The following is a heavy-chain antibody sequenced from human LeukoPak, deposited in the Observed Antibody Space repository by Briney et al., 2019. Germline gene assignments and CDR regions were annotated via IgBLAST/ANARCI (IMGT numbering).Heavy chain of an antibody. D-gene: IGHD3-22*01. CDR3: AGSYYYDSSGYPFDY. J-gene: IGHJ4*02. CDR1: GFTFSSYN. CDR2: ISSSSSTI. Sequence: GGSLRLSCAASGFTFSSYNMNWVRQAPGKGLEWVSYISSSSSTIYYADSVKGRFTISRDNAKNSLYLQMNSLRAEDTAVYYCAGSYYYDSSGYPFDYWGQGTLVTVSS. V-gene: IGHV3-48*04.